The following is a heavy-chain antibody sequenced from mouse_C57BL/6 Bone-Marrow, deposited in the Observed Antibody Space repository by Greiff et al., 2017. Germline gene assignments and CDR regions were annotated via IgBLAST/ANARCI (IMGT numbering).Heavy chain of an antibody. CDR3: ARYGSSSFAY. J-gene: IGHJ3*01. Sequence: DVMLVESGGGLVKPGGSLKLSCAASGFTFSSYAMSWARQTPEKRLEWVATISDGGSYTYYPDNVKGRFTISRDNAKNNLYLQMSHLKSEDTAMYYCARYGSSSFAYWGQGTLVTVSA. CDR2: ISDGGSYT. CDR1: GFTFSSYA. V-gene: IGHV5-4*03. D-gene: IGHD1-1*01.